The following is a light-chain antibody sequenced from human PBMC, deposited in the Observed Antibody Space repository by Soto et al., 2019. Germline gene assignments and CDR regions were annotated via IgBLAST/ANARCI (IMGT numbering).Light chain of an antibody. J-gene: IGKJ2*01. CDR1: QSVTNNY. V-gene: IGKV3-20*01. CDR2: GVS. Sequence: SVLTQSPGTLSLSPGERATLSCRATQSVTNNYFAWYQQKPGQSPRLLISGVSSRATDIPDRFSGSGSGTDFTLPISRLEREDFVVYYRQLLRSFPHPFGQGTKLEV. CDR3: QLLRSFPHP.